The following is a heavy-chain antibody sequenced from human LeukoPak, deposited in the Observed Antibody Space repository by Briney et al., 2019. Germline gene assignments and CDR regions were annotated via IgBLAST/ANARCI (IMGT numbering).Heavy chain of an antibody. CDR3: ARARDYGDQYYFDY. J-gene: IGHJ4*02. CDR1: GFTFSDYY. CDR2: ISSSGSTI. V-gene: IGHV3-11*01. Sequence: PGGSLRLSCAASGFTFSDYYMSWIRRAPGKGLEWVSYISSSGSTIYYADSVKGRFTISRDNAKNSLYLQMNSLRAEDTAVYYCARARDYGDQYYFDYWGQGTLVTVPS. D-gene: IGHD4-17*01.